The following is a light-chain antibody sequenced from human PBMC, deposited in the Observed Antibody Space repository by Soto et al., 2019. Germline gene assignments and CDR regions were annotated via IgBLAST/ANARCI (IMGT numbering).Light chain of an antibody. V-gene: IGKV1-12*01. J-gene: IGKJ1*01. Sequence: DIQMPQSPSSVSASIGDRVTITCRASQDIGRRLAWLQQKPGKAPRLLTQTVSTFQVGLPSRFSGSGSGTAFTLTITSLAPDDFAPYYWLQVANFPRTFGQGTTV. CDR2: TVS. CDR1: QDIGRR. CDR3: LQVANFPRT.